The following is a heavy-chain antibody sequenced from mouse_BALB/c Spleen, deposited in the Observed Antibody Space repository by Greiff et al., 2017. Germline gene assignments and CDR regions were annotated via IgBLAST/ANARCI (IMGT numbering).Heavy chain of an antibody. V-gene: IGHV5-12-1*01. Sequence: EVQRVESGGGLVKPGGSLKLSCAASGFAFSSYDMSWVRQTPEKRLEWVAYISSGGGSTYYPDTVKGRFTISRDNAKNTLYLQMSSLKSEDTAMYYCAPLRRYYYAMDYWGQGTSVTVSS. CDR1: GFAFSSYD. J-gene: IGHJ4*01. CDR3: APLRRYYYAMDY. D-gene: IGHD1-1*01. CDR2: ISSGGGST.